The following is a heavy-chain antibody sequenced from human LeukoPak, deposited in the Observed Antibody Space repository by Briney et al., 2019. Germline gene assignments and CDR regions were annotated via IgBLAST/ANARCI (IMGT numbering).Heavy chain of an antibody. CDR2: ISGSGGST. V-gene: IGHV3-23*01. D-gene: IGHD5-24*01. Sequence: GGSLRLSCAASGVTFSGYAMSWARQAPGKGLEWVSAISGSGGSTYYADSVKGRFTISRDNSKSTLYLQMNSLGAEDTAVYYCAKDGMATISYYFDYWGQGTLLTVCS. CDR3: AKDGMATISYYFDY. CDR1: GVTFSGYA. J-gene: IGHJ4*02.